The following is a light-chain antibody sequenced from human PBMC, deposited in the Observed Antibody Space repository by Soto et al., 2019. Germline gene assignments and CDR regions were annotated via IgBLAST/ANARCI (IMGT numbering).Light chain of an antibody. CDR3: QHYNNWPPWT. V-gene: IGKV3-15*01. CDR2: GAS. Sequence: EIVMTQSPATLSVSPGERATLSCRASQSVSNNLAWYQQKPGQAPRLLIYGASIRATGIPARFSGSGSGTEFTLTISGLQSDDFAVYYCQHYNNWPPWTFGQGTKVEIK. J-gene: IGKJ1*01. CDR1: QSVSNN.